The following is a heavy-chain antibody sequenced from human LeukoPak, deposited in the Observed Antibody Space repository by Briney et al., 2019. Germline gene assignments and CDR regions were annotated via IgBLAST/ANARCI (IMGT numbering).Heavy chain of an antibody. CDR3: ARVYNWNDGYFYGMDV. CDR2: IYHSGGT. D-gene: IGHD1-1*01. J-gene: IGHJ6*02. Sequence: SETLSLTCAVSGASISSSYWWSWVRQPPGKGLEWIGEIYHSGGTNYNPSLNSRVTLSLDKSNNQFSLKLSSVTAADTAAYYCARVYNWNDGYFYGMDVWGQGTTVTVSS. CDR1: GASISSSYW. V-gene: IGHV4-4*02.